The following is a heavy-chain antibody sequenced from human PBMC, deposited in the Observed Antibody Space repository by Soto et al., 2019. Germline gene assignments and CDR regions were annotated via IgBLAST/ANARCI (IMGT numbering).Heavy chain of an antibody. V-gene: IGHV3-48*03. J-gene: IGHJ4*02. CDR1: GVTLSSYE. CDR3: ATGVWYYFDY. Sequence: EVQLVESGGGLVQPGGSMRLSCAVFGVTLSSYEMNWVRQAPGKGLEWVSNINKNGGTVSYSDSVKGRFTISRDNAENSLHLQMNSRRAEDTAVYYCATGVWYYFDYWGQGALVTVSS. CDR2: INKNGGTV. D-gene: IGHD2-21*01.